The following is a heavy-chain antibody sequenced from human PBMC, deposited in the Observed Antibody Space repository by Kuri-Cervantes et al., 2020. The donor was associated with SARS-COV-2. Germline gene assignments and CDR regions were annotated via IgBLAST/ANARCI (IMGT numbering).Heavy chain of an antibody. D-gene: IGHD5-24*01. V-gene: IGHV4-31*03. CDR2: IYYSGTT. Sequence: SETLSLTCTVSGGSISSGDYYWSRIRQHPGKGLEWIGNIYYSGTTYYSPSLKSRATISVDTSKNQFSLKVSSVTAADTAVYYCARDGDGYNSHFDHWGQGTLVTVSS. J-gene: IGHJ4*02. CDR3: ARDGDGYNSHFDH. CDR1: GGSISSGDYY.